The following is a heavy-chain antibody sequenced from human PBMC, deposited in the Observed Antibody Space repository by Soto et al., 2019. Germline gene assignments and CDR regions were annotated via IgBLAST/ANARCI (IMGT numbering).Heavy chain of an antibody. Sequence: ASVKVSCKASGYTFTGYYVHWVRQAPGQGLEWMGWINPNSGGTNYAQKFQGWVTMTRDTSISTAYMELSRLGSDDTAVYYCASGGGENYYYGMDVWGKGTTVTVSS. CDR3: ASGGGENYYYGMDV. V-gene: IGHV1-2*04. D-gene: IGHD2-21*01. CDR2: INPNSGGT. J-gene: IGHJ6*04. CDR1: GYTFTGYY.